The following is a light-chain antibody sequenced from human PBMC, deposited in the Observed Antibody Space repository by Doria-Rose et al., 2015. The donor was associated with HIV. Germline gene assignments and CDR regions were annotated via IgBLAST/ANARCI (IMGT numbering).Light chain of an antibody. Sequence: TITCRASQDISNYLAWYQQKPGKAPKLLIYAASTLQSGVPSRFSGSGTDFTLTISYLQSEDFATYYCQQYYSYPPTFGQGTKVEVK. CDR2: AAS. V-gene: IGKV1-8*01. CDR3: QQYYSYPPT. CDR1: QDISNY. J-gene: IGKJ1*01.